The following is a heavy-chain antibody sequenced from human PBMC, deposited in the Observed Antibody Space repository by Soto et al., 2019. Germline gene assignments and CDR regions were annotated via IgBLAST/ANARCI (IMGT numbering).Heavy chain of an antibody. CDR1: GGTLSDHG. CDR2: TIPVFNTA. D-gene: IGHD3-10*01. Sequence: QVRLEQSGAEVKKPGSSVKISCKASGGTLSDHGVSWLRQAPGQGLEWVGGTIPVFNTAKYAPKFQGRVTIAADKSTNIAYMELGSQRSDDTAFYYCARGVYGSGNYYTGPSAFDIWGQGTLVIVSS. V-gene: IGHV1-69*06. J-gene: IGHJ3*02. CDR3: ARGVYGSGNYYTGPSAFDI.